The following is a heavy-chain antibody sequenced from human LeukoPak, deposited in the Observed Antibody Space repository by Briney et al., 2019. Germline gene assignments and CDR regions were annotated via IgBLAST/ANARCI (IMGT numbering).Heavy chain of an antibody. J-gene: IGHJ1*01. CDR1: GFTFSSYA. CDR3: ARDRLLYYYDSGPTGHFQH. Sequence: PGRSLRLSCAASGFTFSSYAMHWVRQAPGKGLEWVSYITRSSTTIYYADSVKGRFTISRDNAKNSLYLQMSSLRADDTAVYYCARDRLLYYYDSGPTGHFQHWGQGTLVTV. CDR2: ITRSSTTI. V-gene: IGHV3-48*04. D-gene: IGHD3-22*01.